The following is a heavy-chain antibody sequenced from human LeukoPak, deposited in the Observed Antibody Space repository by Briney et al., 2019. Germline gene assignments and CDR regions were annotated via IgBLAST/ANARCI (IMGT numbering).Heavy chain of an antibody. CDR1: GFTFSSSA. CDR3: AARAGTGTTHNYYYYGMDV. V-gene: IGHV1-58*01. J-gene: IGHJ6*02. D-gene: IGHD1-7*01. Sequence: VASVKVSCTASGFTFSSSAVQWVRQARGQRLEWIGWIVVGSGNTNYAQKFQERVTITRDMSTSTAYMELSSLRSEDTAVYYCAARAGTGTTHNYYYYGMDVWGQGTTVTVSS. CDR2: IVVGSGNT.